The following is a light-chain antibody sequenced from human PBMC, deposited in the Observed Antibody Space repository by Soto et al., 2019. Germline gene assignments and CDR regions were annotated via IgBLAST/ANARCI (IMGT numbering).Light chain of an antibody. Sequence: EIVMTQSPATLSVSPGERATLSCRASQSVSTNLAWYQQKPGQAHRLLFYGASTGATGVPARFSGTGSGTEFTLTISSLQSEDFAVYYCQQYDNWPLTFGQGTKVEIK. V-gene: IGKV3-15*01. CDR3: QQYDNWPLT. CDR1: QSVSTN. J-gene: IGKJ1*01. CDR2: GAS.